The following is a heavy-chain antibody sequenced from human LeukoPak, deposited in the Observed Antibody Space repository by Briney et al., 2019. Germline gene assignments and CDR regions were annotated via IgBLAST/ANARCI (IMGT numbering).Heavy chain of an antibody. CDR3: ARAPREGAFDY. J-gene: IGHJ4*02. Sequence: GASVKVSCKASGHTFASFGITWVRQAPGQGLEWMGWISAYNGNTHFAQRLQDRVSMTTDTSTSTAYMELRSLRFDDTAIYYCARAPREGAFDYSGQGTLVTVSS. CDR2: ISAYNGNT. CDR1: GHTFASFG. V-gene: IGHV1-18*01. D-gene: IGHD1-26*01.